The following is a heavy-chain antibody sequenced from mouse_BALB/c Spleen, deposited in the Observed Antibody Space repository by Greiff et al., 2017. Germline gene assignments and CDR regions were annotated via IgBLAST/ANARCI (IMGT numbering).Heavy chain of an antibody. CDR2: ISDGGSYT. Sequence: EVKVEESGGGLVKPGGSLTLSCAVSGFTFSDYYMYWVRQTPEKRLEWVATISDGGSYTYYPDSVKGRFTISRDNAKNNLYLQMSSLKSEDTAMYYCAREGAMDYWGQGTSVTVSS. CDR1: GFTFSDYY. V-gene: IGHV5-4*02. J-gene: IGHJ4*01. CDR3: AREGAMDY.